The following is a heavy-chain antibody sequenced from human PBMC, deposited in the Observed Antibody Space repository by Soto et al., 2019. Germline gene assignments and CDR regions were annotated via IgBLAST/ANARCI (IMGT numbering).Heavy chain of an antibody. D-gene: IGHD4-17*01. CDR1: GYTFTSYG. J-gene: IGHJ6*02. CDR2: ISAYNGNT. CDR3: ARDVTTPYYYYGMGV. V-gene: IGHV1-18*01. Sequence: GASVKVSCKASGYTFTSYGISWVRQAPGQGLEWMGWISAYNGNTNYAQKLQGRVTMTTDTSTSTAYMELRSLRSDDTAVYYCARDVTTPYYYYGMGVWGQGTTVTVSS.